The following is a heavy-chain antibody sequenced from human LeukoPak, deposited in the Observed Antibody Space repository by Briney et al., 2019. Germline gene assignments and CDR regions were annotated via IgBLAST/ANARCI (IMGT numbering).Heavy chain of an antibody. CDR3: AREYCSGGSCLDY. Sequence: ASVTVSCKASVYTFTGYYMHWVRLAPGQGLEWMGWINPHSGGTKYAQKFQDRVTMTRDTSISTAYMEVSRLRSDDTAVYYCAREYCSGGSCLDYWGQGTLVTVSS. CDR1: VYTFTGYY. V-gene: IGHV1-2*02. J-gene: IGHJ4*02. D-gene: IGHD2-15*01. CDR2: INPHSGGT.